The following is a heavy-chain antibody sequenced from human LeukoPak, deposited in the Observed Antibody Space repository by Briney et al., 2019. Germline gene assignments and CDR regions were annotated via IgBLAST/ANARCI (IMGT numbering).Heavy chain of an antibody. V-gene: IGHV3-64*01. CDR1: GFTFSSYA. Sequence: GGSLRLSCAASGFTFSSYAMNWVRQAPGKGLEYVSAISSNGGSTYYANSVKGRFTISRDNSKNTLYLQMVSLRAEDMAVYYCASSLGQDGSGYWAHDAFDIWGQGTMVTVSS. D-gene: IGHD3-22*01. CDR2: ISSNGGST. J-gene: IGHJ3*02. CDR3: ASSLGQDGSGYWAHDAFDI.